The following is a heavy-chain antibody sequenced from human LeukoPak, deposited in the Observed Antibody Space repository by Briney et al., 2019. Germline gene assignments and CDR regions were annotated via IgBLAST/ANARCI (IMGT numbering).Heavy chain of an antibody. CDR3: ATQGYSGSHDAFDI. D-gene: IGHD1-26*01. CDR1: GYTLTELS. Sequence: ASVKVSCKVSGYTLTELSMHWVRQAPGKGLEWMGGFDPEDGETIYAQKFQGRVTMTEDTSTDTAYTELSSLRSEDTAVYYCATQGYSGSHDAFDIWGQGTMVTVSS. V-gene: IGHV1-24*01. CDR2: FDPEDGET. J-gene: IGHJ3*02.